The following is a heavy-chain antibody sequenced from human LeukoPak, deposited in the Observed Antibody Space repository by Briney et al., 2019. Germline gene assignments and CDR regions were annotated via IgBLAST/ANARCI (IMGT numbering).Heavy chain of an antibody. CDR2: IYYSGST. CDR3: ATLYDSRAS. D-gene: IGHD3-22*01. Sequence: PSETLSLTCIVSGGSISSYYWSWIRQPPGKGLEWIGYIYYSGSTNYNPSLKSRVTISVDTSKNQFSLKLSSVTAADTAVYYCATLYDSRASWGQGTLVTVSS. V-gene: IGHV4-59*08. CDR1: GGSISSYY. J-gene: IGHJ4*02.